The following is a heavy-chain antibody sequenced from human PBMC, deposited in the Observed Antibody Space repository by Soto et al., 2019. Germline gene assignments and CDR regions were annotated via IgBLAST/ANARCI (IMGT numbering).Heavy chain of an antibody. V-gene: IGHV1-8*01. CDR1: GYSFTSLD. Sequence: QVQLVQSGAEVREPGASVKVSCKASGYSFTSLDLNWVRQTTGQGLEWMGWMQTSSGRTGDAQKFQGRVTMTRDNSINTAYMYLSSRTSDDTAFYFCARGVTAGVDYWGQGTLVTVSS. D-gene: IGHD2-21*02. CDR3: ARGVTAGVDY. CDR2: MQTSSGRT. J-gene: IGHJ4*02.